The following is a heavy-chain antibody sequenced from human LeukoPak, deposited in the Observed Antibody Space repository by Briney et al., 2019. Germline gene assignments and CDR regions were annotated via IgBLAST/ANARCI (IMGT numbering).Heavy chain of an antibody. Sequence: ASVKESCKASGYTFTAYYIHWLRQAPGQGREWMGWINPNSGDTNYAQKFQGRVTMTRDTSITTAYMDLTSLTSDDTAVYYCARRLSTWSEGWFDPWGQGTLVTVSS. CDR1: GYTFTAYY. CDR3: ARRLSTWSEGWFDP. V-gene: IGHV1-2*02. J-gene: IGHJ5*02. CDR2: INPNSGDT. D-gene: IGHD6-13*01.